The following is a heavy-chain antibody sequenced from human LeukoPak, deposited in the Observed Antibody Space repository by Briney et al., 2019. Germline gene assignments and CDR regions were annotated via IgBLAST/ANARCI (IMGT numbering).Heavy chain of an antibody. V-gene: IGHV1-18*01. CDR2: ISAYNGDT. CDR1: GYIFGLKG. Sequence: ASVLVSCKTSGYIFGLKGIGWVRQAPGQGPEWMGWISAYNGDTNYAQSFQGRVTLTRDTSTSTAYMELSSLRSEDTAVYYCARAFYSNQLLYFDYWGQGTLVTVSS. CDR3: ARAFYSNQLLYFDY. J-gene: IGHJ4*02. D-gene: IGHD4-11*01.